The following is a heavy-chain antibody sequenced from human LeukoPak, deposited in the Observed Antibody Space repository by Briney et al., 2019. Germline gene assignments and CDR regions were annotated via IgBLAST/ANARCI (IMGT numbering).Heavy chain of an antibody. CDR2: ISDSSAM. Sequence: PGGSLXLSCAASGFTFSTYSMKWVRQAPGKGLEWVSYISDSSAMYYADSVRGRFTISRENDKNSLFLQMNSLRAEDTAVYYCARDGGYSGYDADCWGQGTLVTVSS. CDR1: GFTFSTYS. CDR3: ARDGGYSGYDADC. V-gene: IGHV3-48*01. D-gene: IGHD5-12*01. J-gene: IGHJ4*02.